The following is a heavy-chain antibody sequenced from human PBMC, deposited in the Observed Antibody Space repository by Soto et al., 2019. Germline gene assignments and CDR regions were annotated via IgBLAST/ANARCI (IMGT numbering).Heavy chain of an antibody. Sequence: QVQLVQSGAEVKKPGSSVKVSCKASGGTFSSYAISWVRQAPGQGFEWMGGIIPIFGTANYAQKFQGRVTITADESTSTAYMELSSLRSEDTAVYYCARAPLAYCGGDCYWNFDYWGQGTLVTVSS. CDR1: GGTFSSYA. CDR2: IIPIFGTA. V-gene: IGHV1-69*12. D-gene: IGHD2-21*02. CDR3: ARAPLAYCGGDCYWNFDY. J-gene: IGHJ4*02.